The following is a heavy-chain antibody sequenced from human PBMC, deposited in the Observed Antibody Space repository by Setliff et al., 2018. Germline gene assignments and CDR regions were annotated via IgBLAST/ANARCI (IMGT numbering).Heavy chain of an antibody. V-gene: IGHV4-38-2*02. D-gene: IGHD3-22*01. Sequence: TSETLSLTCAVSGYPISNGFYWGWIRQSPVKGLEWIGSLFDGGSAYYSPSLKSRASISLDASKNQFALKLTSATAADTAVYYCARDPHYDPTYSLPGHAFDFWGQGIMGT. CDR2: LFDGGSA. J-gene: IGHJ3*01. CDR3: ARDPHYDPTYSLPGHAFDF. CDR1: GYPISNGFY.